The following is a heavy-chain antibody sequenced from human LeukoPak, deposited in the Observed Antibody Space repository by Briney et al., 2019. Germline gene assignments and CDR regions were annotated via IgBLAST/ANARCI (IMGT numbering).Heavy chain of an antibody. J-gene: IGHJ4*02. CDR3: TYYDFSAPSFDY. V-gene: IGHV3-23*03. Sequence: PGGSLRLSCAASGFTFSSYAMSWVRQAPGKGLEWVSVIYSGGNTYYADSVKGRFTISRGNSKNTLYLQMNSLRAEDTAVYYCTYYDFSAPSFDYWGQGTLVTVSS. CDR2: IYSGGNT. D-gene: IGHD3-3*01. CDR1: GFTFSSYA.